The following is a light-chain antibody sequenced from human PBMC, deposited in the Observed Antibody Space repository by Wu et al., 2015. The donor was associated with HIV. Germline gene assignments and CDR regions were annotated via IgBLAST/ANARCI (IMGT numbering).Light chain of an antibody. CDR1: QSISYD. CDR3: QQYNVWPPVT. Sequence: EIVMTQSPASLSVSPGERVTLSCRASQSISYDLAWYQQKPGQAPRLLIYGASTRTAGVPARFSGGGSETEFTLTISSVQSEDFAIYYCQQYNVWPPVTFGQGTKLQIK. V-gene: IGKV3-15*01. CDR2: GAS. J-gene: IGKJ2*01.